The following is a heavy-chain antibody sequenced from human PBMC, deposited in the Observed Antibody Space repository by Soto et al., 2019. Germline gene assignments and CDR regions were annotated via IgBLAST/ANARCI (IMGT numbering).Heavy chain of an antibody. D-gene: IGHD2-2*01. CDR1: GFTFSSYA. CDR3: AKGKIEFTTSPFDY. V-gene: IGHV3-23*01. J-gene: IGHJ4*02. CDR2: VRGSGSIT. Sequence: EVRLLESGGGLVQPGGSLRLSCVVSGFTFSSYAMSWVRQAPGKGLEWVSTVRGSGSITYYVASVKGRFTVSRDNSKDTLFLQMNSLRAEDSAVYYCAKGKIEFTTSPFDYWGQGVPVTVSS.